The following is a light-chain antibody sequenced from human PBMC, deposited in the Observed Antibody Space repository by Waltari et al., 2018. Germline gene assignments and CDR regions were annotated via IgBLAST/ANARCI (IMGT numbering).Light chain of an antibody. Sequence: EVVLTQSPDFQSVTPKEKVTITCRASQSFGTGLHGDQQKPDQSPKLLIKDASQSISGVPSRFSGSGSGTDFTLTINSLEAEDAATYYCHQTSSLPETFGQGTKVEIK. V-gene: IGKV6-21*02. CDR2: DAS. CDR1: QSFGTG. J-gene: IGKJ1*01. CDR3: HQTSSLPET.